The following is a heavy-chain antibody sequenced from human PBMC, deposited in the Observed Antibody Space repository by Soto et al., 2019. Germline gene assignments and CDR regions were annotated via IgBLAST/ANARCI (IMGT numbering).Heavy chain of an antibody. V-gene: IGHV3-30*18. CDR3: AKNIVRGHWYFDL. Sequence: QVQLVESGGGVVQPGKSLRLSCAASGIAFSGCGMFWLRQTPSKGLEWVAAISSDGSQKYYADSVKGRFTISRDNSKNTLYVQMNGLTTEDTAVYCCAKNIVRGHWYFDLWGRGTLVTVSS. CDR2: ISSDGSQK. CDR1: GIAFSGCG. D-gene: IGHD3-10*01. J-gene: IGHJ2*01.